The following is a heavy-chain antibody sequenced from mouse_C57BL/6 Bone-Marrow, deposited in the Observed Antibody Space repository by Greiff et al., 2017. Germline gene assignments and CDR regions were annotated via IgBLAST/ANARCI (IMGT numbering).Heavy chain of an antibody. Sequence: LVESGPELVKPGASVKLSCKASGYTFTSYDINWVKQRPGQGLEWIGWIYPRDGSTKYNEKFKGKATLTVDTSSSTAYMELHSLTSEDSAVYFCARGAYDYDFDYWGQGTTLTVSS. CDR3: ARGAYDYDFDY. J-gene: IGHJ2*01. D-gene: IGHD2-4*01. CDR2: IYPRDGST. CDR1: GYTFTSYD. V-gene: IGHV1-85*01.